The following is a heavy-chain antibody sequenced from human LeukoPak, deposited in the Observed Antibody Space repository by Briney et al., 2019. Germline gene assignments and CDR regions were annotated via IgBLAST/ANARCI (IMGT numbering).Heavy chain of an antibody. V-gene: IGHV4-30-4*08. CDR3: AGGALYDFWIGYAIDY. J-gene: IGHJ4*02. Sequence: SQTLSLTCTVSGGSISSGDYYWSWIRHPPGNGLEWIGYIYYSGSTYYNPSLKSRVTISVDTSKNQFSLKLSSVPASDTAVYYCAGGALYDFWIGYAIDYWGQGTLVTVSS. CDR1: GGSISSGDYY. CDR2: IYYSGST. D-gene: IGHD3-3*01.